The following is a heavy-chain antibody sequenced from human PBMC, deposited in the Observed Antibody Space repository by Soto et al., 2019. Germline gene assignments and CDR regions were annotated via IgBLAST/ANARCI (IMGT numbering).Heavy chain of an antibody. CDR2: IYHSGST. J-gene: IGHJ3*02. V-gene: IGHV4-4*02. D-gene: IGHD5-12*01. CDR3: ASIRDGYTSAFDI. CDR1: GGSISRSNW. Sequence: SETLSLTCAVSGGSISRSNWWSWVRQPPGKGLEWIGEIYHSGSTNYNPSLKSRVTISVDKSENQFSLKLSSVTAADTAVYYCASIRDGYTSAFDIWGQGTMVTVSS.